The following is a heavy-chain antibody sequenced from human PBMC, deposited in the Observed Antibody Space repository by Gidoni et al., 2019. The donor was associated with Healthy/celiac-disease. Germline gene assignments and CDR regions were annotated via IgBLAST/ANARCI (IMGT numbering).Heavy chain of an antibody. V-gene: IGHV1-8*01. D-gene: IGHD6-19*01. CDR1: GYTFTSYD. CDR2: MNPNSGNT. J-gene: IGHJ6*02. CDR3: ARGYSSGWTYYYYYGMDV. Sequence: QVQLVQSGAGVKTPGASVKVSCKASGYTFTSYDINWVRQATGQGLEWMGWMNPNSGNTGYAQKFQGRVTMTRNTSISTAYMELSSLRSEDTAVYYCARGYSSGWTYYYYYGMDVWGQGTTVTVSS.